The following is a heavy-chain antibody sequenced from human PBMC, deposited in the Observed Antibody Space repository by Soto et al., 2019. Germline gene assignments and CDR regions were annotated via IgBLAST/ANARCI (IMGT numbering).Heavy chain of an antibody. J-gene: IGHJ3*02. Sequence: SETLSLTCTVSGGSMNSYFWSWIRQPPGKELERIGYIYDISSTTYNPSLKSRVTISVDTSKNQFSLKLNSATAADTAVYYCARDRSFGYGAFDIWGQGTMVTVSS. V-gene: IGHV4-59*01. CDR3: ARDRSFGYGAFDI. CDR1: GGSMNSYF. D-gene: IGHD5-18*01. CDR2: IYDISST.